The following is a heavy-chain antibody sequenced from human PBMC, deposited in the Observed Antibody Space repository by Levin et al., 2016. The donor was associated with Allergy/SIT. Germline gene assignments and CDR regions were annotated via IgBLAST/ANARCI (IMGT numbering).Heavy chain of an antibody. V-gene: IGHV3-15*01. CDR3: TTEGGYDGYYYYGMDV. CDR2: IKTKTDGGTT. D-gene: IGHD5-12*01. Sequence: VRQAPGKGLEWVGRIKTKTDGGTTDYAAPVKGRFTISRDDSKNTLYLQMNSLKTEDTAVYYCTTEGGYDGYYYYGMDVWGQGTTVTVSS. J-gene: IGHJ6*02.